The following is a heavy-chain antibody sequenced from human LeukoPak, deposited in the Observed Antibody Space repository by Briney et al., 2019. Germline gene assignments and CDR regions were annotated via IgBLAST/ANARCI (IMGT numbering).Heavy chain of an antibody. CDR3: IVVVEPPDSDGFDV. J-gene: IGHJ3*01. CDR2: INADGSIR. V-gene: IGHV3-74*01. CDR1: GFTFGNSW. D-gene: IGHD1-14*01. Sequence: GGSLTLSCAASGFTFGNSWVHWVRQAPGKGLVWASLINADGSIRTYADSVRGRFTIARDNARNTLSLQMNSLTIEDTAVYYCIVVVEPPDSDGFDVWGQGTMITVSS.